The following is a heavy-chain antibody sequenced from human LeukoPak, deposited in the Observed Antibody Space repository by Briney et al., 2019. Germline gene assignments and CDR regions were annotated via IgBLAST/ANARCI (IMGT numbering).Heavy chain of an antibody. Sequence: GGSLRLSCAASGFTFSSYGMHWVRQAPGKGLEWLAVIWYDGSNKYYADSVKGRFTISRDNSKNTLYLQMNSLRAEDTAVYYCARGPSSQGFGELLYDFDYWGQGTLVTVSS. CDR2: IWYDGSNK. D-gene: IGHD3-10*01. J-gene: IGHJ4*02. CDR1: GFTFSSYG. V-gene: IGHV3-33*01. CDR3: ARGPSSQGFGELLYDFDY.